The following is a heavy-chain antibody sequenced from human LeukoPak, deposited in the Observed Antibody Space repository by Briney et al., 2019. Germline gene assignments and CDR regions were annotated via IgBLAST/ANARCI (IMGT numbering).Heavy chain of an antibody. D-gene: IGHD2-8*01. CDR1: GGSISSGGYY. CDR2: IYYSGST. CDR3: ARDCPYSLDCTNGVCKTSDAFDI. J-gene: IGHJ3*02. Sequence: SQTLSLTCTVSGGSISSGGYYWSWIRQHPGKGLEWIGYIYYSGSTYYNPSLKSRVTISVDTSKNQFSLKLSSVTAADTAVYYCARDCPYSLDCTNGVCKTSDAFDIWGQGTMVTVSS. V-gene: IGHV4-31*03.